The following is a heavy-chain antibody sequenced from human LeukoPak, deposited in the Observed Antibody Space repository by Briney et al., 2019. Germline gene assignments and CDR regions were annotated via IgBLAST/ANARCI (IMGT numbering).Heavy chain of an antibody. Sequence: SQTLSLTCTVSGGSISSGDYYWSWIRQPPGKGLEWIGYIYYSGSTYYNPSLKSRVTISVDTSKNQFSLKLSSVTAADTAVYYCARVTYYYGSGSYYNAVYYYGMDVWGQGTTVTVSS. V-gene: IGHV4-30-4*01. J-gene: IGHJ6*02. CDR1: GGSISSGDYY. CDR2: IYYSGST. CDR3: ARVTYYYGSGSYYNAVYYYGMDV. D-gene: IGHD3-10*01.